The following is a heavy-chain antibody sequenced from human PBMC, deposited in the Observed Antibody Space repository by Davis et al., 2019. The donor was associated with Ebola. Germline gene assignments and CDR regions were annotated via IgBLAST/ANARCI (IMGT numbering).Heavy chain of an antibody. CDR2: ISAYNGNT. D-gene: IGHD5-12*01. V-gene: IGHV1-18*01. Sequence: AASVKVSCKASGYTFTSYGISWVRQAPGQGLEWMGWISAYNGNTNYAQKLQGRVTMTTDTSTSTAYMELRSLRSDDTAVYYCAGAGGFIVATITFYYYYGMDVWGQGTTVTVSS. CDR1: GYTFTSYG. CDR3: AGAGGFIVATITFYYYYGMDV. J-gene: IGHJ6*02.